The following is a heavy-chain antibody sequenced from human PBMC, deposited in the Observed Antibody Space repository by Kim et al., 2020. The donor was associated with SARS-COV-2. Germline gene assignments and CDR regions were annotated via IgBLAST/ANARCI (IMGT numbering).Heavy chain of an antibody. V-gene: IGHV4-39*01. CDR3: ARQGYYYYYGMYV. Sequence: NLSRKCRVTISGDTSKNPFSLKLSSVTAADAAVYYCARQGYYYYYGMYVWGQGTTVTVSS. J-gene: IGHJ6*02.